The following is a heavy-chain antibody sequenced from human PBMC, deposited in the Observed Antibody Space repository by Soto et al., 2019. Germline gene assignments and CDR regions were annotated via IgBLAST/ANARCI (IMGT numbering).Heavy chain of an antibody. D-gene: IGHD3-9*01. CDR2: IYTSGST. V-gene: IGHV4-4*07. Sequence: SETLSLTCTVSGGSISSYYWSWIRQPAGKGLEWIGRIYTSGSTNYNPSLKSRVTMSADTSKNQFSLKLSSVTAADTAVYYCARGARGLRYFDWLPNYYGMDVWGQGTTVTVSS. J-gene: IGHJ6*02. CDR1: GGSISSYY. CDR3: ARGARGLRYFDWLPNYYGMDV.